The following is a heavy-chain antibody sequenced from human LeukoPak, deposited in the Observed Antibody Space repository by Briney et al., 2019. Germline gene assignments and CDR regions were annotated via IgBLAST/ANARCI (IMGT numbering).Heavy chain of an antibody. CDR1: GFTFSSYE. Sequence: GVPLRLSCAASGFTFSSYEMHWLRQAPGKGLEGVSYISSSGSTIYYADSGKGRFTISRDNSKNTPYLQMNRLRAEDTAVYYCAKDTTTVTGHAFDIWGQGTMVTVSS. CDR3: AKDTTTVTGHAFDI. CDR2: ISSSGSTI. D-gene: IGHD4-17*01. V-gene: IGHV3-48*03. J-gene: IGHJ3*02.